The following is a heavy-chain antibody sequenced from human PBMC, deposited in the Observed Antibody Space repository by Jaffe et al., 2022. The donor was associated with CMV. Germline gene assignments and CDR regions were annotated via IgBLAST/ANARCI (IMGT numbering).Heavy chain of an antibody. CDR1: GYSFTSYW. Sequence: EVQLVQSGAEVKKPGESLKISCKGSGYSFTSYWIGWVRQMPGKGLEWMGIIYPGDSDTRYSPSFQGQVTISADKSISTAYLQWSSLKASDTAMYYCARFLSSSWYFSGAFDIWGQGTMVTVSS. CDR2: IYPGDSDT. V-gene: IGHV5-51*01. J-gene: IGHJ3*02. CDR3: ARFLSSSWYFSGAFDI. D-gene: IGHD6-13*01.